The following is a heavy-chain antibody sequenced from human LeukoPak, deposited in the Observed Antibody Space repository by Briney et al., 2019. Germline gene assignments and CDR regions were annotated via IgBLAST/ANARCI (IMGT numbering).Heavy chain of an antibody. CDR3: ASARERGYSYGYFDY. D-gene: IGHD5-18*01. J-gene: IGHJ4*02. Sequence: GASVKVSCKASGGTFSSYAISWVRQAPGQGLEWMGGIIPIFGTANYAQKFQGGVTITADESTSTAYMELSSLRSEDTAVYYCASARERGYSYGYFDYWGQGTLVTVSS. CDR1: GGTFSSYA. CDR2: IIPIFGTA. V-gene: IGHV1-69*01.